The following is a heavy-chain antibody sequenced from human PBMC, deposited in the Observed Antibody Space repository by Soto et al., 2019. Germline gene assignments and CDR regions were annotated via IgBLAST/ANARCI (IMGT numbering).Heavy chain of an antibody. Sequence: PSETLSLTCTVSGGSISSYYWSWIRQPPGKGLEWIGYIYYSGSTNYNPSLKSRVTISVDTSKNQFSLKLSSVTAADTAVYYCAAYCTNGVCLIDYWGQGTLVTVSS. J-gene: IGHJ4*02. CDR3: AAYCTNGVCLIDY. CDR1: GGSISSYY. V-gene: IGHV4-59*01. D-gene: IGHD2-8*01. CDR2: IYYSGST.